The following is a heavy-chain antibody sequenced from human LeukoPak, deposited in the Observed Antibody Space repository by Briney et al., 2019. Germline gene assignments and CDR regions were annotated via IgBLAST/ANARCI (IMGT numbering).Heavy chain of an antibody. CDR2: ISSSSSYI. CDR1: GFTFSSYS. Sequence: GGSLRLSCAASGFTFSSYSMNWVRQAPGKGLEWVPSISSSSSYIYYADSVKGRFTISRDNAKNSLYLQMNSLRAEDTAVYYCARGIYGSGVGMDVWGQGTTVTVSS. CDR3: ARGIYGSGVGMDV. D-gene: IGHD3-10*01. V-gene: IGHV3-21*01. J-gene: IGHJ6*02.